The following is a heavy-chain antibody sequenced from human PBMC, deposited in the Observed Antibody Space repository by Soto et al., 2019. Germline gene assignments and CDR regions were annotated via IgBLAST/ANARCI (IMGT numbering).Heavy chain of an antibody. CDR2: INHSGST. CDR1: GGSFSGYY. J-gene: IGHJ3*02. V-gene: IGHV4-34*01. Sequence: PSETLSLTCAVYGGSFSGYYWSWIRQPPGKGLEWIGEINHSGSTNYNPSLKSRVTISVDTSKNQFSLKLSSVTAADTAVYYCASDSDSSGWPSYAFDIWGQGTMVTVSS. D-gene: IGHD6-19*01. CDR3: ASDSDSSGWPSYAFDI.